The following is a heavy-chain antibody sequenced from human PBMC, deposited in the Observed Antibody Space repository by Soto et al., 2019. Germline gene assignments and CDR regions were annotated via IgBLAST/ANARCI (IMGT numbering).Heavy chain of an antibody. J-gene: IGHJ5*02. D-gene: IGHD2-21*01. CDR2: IYKTGSS. CDR3: AKLPTGFPNWIDP. Sequence: LTCTVSGDSVSSTPYSWGWLRQPPGKGLEWIGSIYKTGSSYNPSLKSRVTISQDTSKTQFSLKLSSMTAADTAIYYCAKLPTGFPNWIDPWGQGIPVTVSS. V-gene: IGHV4-39*01. CDR1: GDSVSSTPYS.